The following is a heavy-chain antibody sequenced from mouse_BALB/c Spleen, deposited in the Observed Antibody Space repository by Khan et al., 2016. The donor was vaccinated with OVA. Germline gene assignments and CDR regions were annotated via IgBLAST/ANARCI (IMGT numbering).Heavy chain of an antibody. V-gene: IGHV1S29*02. CDR2: IYPYNGGT. D-gene: IGHD2-10*02. Sequence: EVQLQQSGPELVKPGASVKISCKASGYTFTDYNMHWVKQSHGKSLEWIGYIYPYNGGTGYNQKFKSKATLTVDNSSSTAYMDLRSLTSEDSAVYDCARKEYGNSYAMDYWGQGTSVTVSS. CDR3: ARKEYGNSYAMDY. J-gene: IGHJ4*01. CDR1: GYTFTDYN.